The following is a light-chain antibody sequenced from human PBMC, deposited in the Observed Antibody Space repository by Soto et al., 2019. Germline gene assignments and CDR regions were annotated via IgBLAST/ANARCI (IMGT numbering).Light chain of an antibody. CDR1: QSVSSGY. V-gene: IGKV3-20*01. CDR3: QQYGTSPRT. J-gene: IGKJ2*01. CDR2: DAS. Sequence: EIVLTQSPGTLSLSPGERATLSCRASQSVSSGYLAWYQQKPGRAPRLLIYDASSRATGIPDRFSGSGSGTDFTLSISRLEPEDFAVYYCQQYGTSPRTFGQGTKLEIK.